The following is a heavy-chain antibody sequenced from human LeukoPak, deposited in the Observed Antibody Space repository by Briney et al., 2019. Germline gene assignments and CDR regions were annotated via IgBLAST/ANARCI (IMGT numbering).Heavy chain of an antibody. CDR2: ITSNGGKT. J-gene: IGHJ4*02. V-gene: IGHV3-64D*06. Sequence: GGSLRLSCSASGFSFSTYPMHWVRQAPGEGLEYVSSITSNGGKTYYTDSVKGSFTISRDHSKNTLYLHIGNLRPEYTSLYYCLKDLTGVVDHWGQGTLVTVSS. CDR3: LKDLTGVVDH. D-gene: IGHD2-8*02. CDR1: GFSFSTYP.